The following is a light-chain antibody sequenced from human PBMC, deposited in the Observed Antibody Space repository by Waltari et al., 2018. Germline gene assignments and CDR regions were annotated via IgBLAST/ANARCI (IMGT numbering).Light chain of an antibody. Sequence: QSALTQPASVSGSPGQSITISCTGTSSDVGNYNLVSWYQQYPGKAPKVMIYDDNRRPSWVSDRFSGSKSGNTASLTISGVQAEDDAYYYCCAYAGSYTGVFGGGTELTVL. CDR1: SSDVGNYNL. J-gene: IGLJ3*02. V-gene: IGLV2-23*01. CDR2: DDN. CDR3: CAYAGSYTGV.